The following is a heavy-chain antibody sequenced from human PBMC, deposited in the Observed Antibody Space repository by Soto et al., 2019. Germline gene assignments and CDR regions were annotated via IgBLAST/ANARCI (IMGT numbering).Heavy chain of an antibody. CDR3: AKGEVLRTHDY. Sequence: GGFLRLCCTASGLTFISYGMHWVRQAPGKGLEWVAGISYGGSNKYYADSVKGRFTISRDNSKNTLYLQMNSLRAVDTAVYYCAKGEVLRTHDYWGQGTLVTVSS. D-gene: IGHD1-26*01. CDR1: GLTFISYG. J-gene: IGHJ4*02. V-gene: IGHV3-30*18. CDR2: ISYGGSNK.